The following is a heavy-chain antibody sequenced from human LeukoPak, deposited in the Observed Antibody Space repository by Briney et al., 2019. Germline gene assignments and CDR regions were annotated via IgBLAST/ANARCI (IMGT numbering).Heavy chain of an antibody. CDR2: INAGNGNT. J-gene: IGHJ4*02. CDR3: AREGYSSGWPYFDY. D-gene: IGHD6-19*01. Sequence: ASVKVSCKASGYTFTSYAMHWVRQAPGQRLEWMGWINAGNGNTKYSQEFQGRVTITRDTSASTAYMELSSLRSEDVAVYYCAREGYSSGWPYFDYWGQGTLVTVSS. V-gene: IGHV1-3*03. CDR1: GYTFTSYA.